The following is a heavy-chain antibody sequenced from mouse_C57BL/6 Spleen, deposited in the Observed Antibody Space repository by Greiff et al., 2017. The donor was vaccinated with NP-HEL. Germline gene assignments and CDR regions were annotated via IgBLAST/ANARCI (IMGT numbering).Heavy chain of an antibody. CDR1: GFTFSDYG. D-gene: IGHD2-1*01. CDR3: ARAIYYGNLFDY. J-gene: IGHJ2*01. CDR2: ISSGSSII. V-gene: IGHV5-17*01. Sequence: EVMLVESGGGLVKPGGSLKLSCAASGFTFSDYGMHWVRQAPGKGLEWVAYISSGSSIIYYADTVTGRFTISRDNAKKTLFLQMTSLRSDDTAMYYCARAIYYGNLFDYWGQGTTLTVSS.